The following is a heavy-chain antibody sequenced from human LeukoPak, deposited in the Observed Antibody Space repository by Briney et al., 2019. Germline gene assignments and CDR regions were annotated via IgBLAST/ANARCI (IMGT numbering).Heavy chain of an antibody. CDR3: AREVSGYDFGWFDP. CDR2: ISSDGTNK. J-gene: IGHJ5*02. V-gene: IGHV3-30*04. D-gene: IGHD5-12*01. Sequence: GGSLRLSCAASGFTFTTYALHWVRQAPGKGLEWVALISSDGTNKYYADSVKGRFTISRDNSKNTLYLQMNSLRAEDTAVYYCAREVSGYDFGWFDPWGQGTLVTVSS. CDR1: GFTFTTYA.